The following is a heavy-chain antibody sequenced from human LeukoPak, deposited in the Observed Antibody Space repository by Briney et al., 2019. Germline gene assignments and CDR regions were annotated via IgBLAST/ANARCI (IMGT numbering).Heavy chain of an antibody. CDR1: GDSVSSNNAA. CDR3: ASAKASGTAFHI. V-gene: IGHV6-1*01. Sequence: SQTLSLTCAISGDSVSSNNAAWHWITQSPSRGLEWLGRTYYRSKWYNDYAVSVKSRITINPDTSKNQLSLQLNSVTPEDTAVHYCASAKASGTAFHIWGQGTMVTVSS. D-gene: IGHD3-10*01. CDR2: TYYRSKWYN. J-gene: IGHJ3*02.